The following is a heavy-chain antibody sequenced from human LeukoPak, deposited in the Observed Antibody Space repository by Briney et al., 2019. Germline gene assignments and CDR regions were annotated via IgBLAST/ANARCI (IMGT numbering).Heavy chain of an antibody. CDR2: ITTAGDT. CDR3: ARRSKVYDSTGYYWAFDL. V-gene: IGHV3-13*04. CDR1: GFTFSSYE. D-gene: IGHD3-22*01. J-gene: IGHJ3*01. Sequence: GGSLRLSCAASGFTFSSYEMHWVRQAPGKGLEWVSTITTAGDTYYPGSVKGRFTISRENAKNSLYLQMSSLRAGDTAVYYCARRSKVYDSTGYYWAFDLWGQGTMVTVSS.